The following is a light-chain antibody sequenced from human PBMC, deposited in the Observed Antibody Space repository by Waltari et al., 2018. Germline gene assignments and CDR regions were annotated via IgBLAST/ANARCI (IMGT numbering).Light chain of an antibody. V-gene: IGKV2-30*01. J-gene: IGKJ1*01. CDR2: KVS. Sequence: DVVMTQSPLSLPVTLGQPASISCRASHSLVYSDGNTYLNWVHQRPGQAPRRLIYKVSNRDSGVPDRFSGSGSGTDFTLKISRVEAEDVGIYYCMQGTHWRWTFGQGTKVEIK. CDR1: HSLVYSDGNTY. CDR3: MQGTHWRWT.